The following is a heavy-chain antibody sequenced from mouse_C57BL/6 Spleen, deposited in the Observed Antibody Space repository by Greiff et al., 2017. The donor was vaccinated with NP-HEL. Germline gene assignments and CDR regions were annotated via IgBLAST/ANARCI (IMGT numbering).Heavy chain of an antibody. CDR3: TREGITTVVANYFDY. J-gene: IGHJ2*01. D-gene: IGHD1-1*01. V-gene: IGHV1-15*01. CDR1: GYTFTDYE. Sequence: QVQLKQSGAELVRPGASVTLSCKASGYTFTDYEMHWVKQTPVHGLEWIGAIDPETGGTAYNQKFKGKAILTADKSSGTAYMERRSLTSEDAAVYDCTREGITTVVANYFDYWGQGTTLTVSS. CDR2: IDPETGGT.